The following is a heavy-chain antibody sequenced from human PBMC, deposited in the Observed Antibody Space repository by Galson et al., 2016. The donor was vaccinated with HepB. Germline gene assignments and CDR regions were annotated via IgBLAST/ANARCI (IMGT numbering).Heavy chain of an antibody. J-gene: IGHJ6*02. CDR3: ARANYYDLSTGLDYNALDL. D-gene: IGHD3-9*01. Sequence: SLRLSCAVSGFRLSDYGMHWVRQTPDKGLEWLSVIWYDESEKYYADSVKGRFTISRDNSKNTLYLQMNSLRAEDTAVYYCARANYYDLSTGLDYNALDLWGQGTTVTVSS. CDR2: IWYDESEK. CDR1: GFRLSDYG. V-gene: IGHV3-33*01.